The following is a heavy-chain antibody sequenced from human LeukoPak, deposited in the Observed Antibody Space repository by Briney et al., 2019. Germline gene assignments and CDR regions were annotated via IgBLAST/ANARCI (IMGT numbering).Heavy chain of an antibody. CDR2: ISGSAGAT. D-gene: IGHD3-10*01. Sequence: PGGSLRLSCAASGFTLSRHAMSWVRQTPGKGLEWVSTISGSAGATLYADSVRGRFTISRDNSKNTLYLQMDSLKVEDTAIYFCTRRGGSDGWGDFDYWGQAILVTVSS. CDR1: GFTLSRHA. J-gene: IGHJ4*02. CDR3: TRRGGSDGWGDFDY. V-gene: IGHV3-23*01.